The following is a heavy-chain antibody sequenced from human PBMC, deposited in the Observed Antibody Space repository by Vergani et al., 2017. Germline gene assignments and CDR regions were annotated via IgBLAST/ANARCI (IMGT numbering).Heavy chain of an antibody. Sequence: QVQLVQSGAEVKKPGSSVKVSCKASGGTFSSYTISWVRQAPGQGLEWMGRIIPILGIANYAQKFQGRVTITADKSTSTAYMELSSLRSEDTAVYYCAKGGVGPPQLWSTGTNFDYWGQGTLVTVSS. CDR3: AKGGVGPPQLWSTGTNFDY. D-gene: IGHD5-18*01. CDR1: GGTFSSYT. V-gene: IGHV1-69*04. CDR2: IIPILGIA. J-gene: IGHJ4*02.